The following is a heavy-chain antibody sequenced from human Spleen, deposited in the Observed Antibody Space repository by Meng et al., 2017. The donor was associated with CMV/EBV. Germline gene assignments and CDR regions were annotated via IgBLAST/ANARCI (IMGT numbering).Heavy chain of an antibody. J-gene: IGHJ6*02. V-gene: IGHV1-69*10. CDR2: IIPTLGIS. CDR3: ARSGEGLRPPRNYYGMDV. Sequence: SVKVSCKASGDTFNNYAITWVRQAPGQGLEWMGGIIPTLGISNSAQKFRGRVTMTGDKSTSTAYMELSSLRSEDTAVYYCARSGEGLRPPRNYYGMDVWGQGTTVTVSS. D-gene: IGHD3-16*01. CDR1: GDTFNNYA.